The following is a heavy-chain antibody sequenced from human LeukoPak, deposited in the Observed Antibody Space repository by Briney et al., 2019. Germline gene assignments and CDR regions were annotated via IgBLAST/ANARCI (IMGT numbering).Heavy chain of an antibody. V-gene: IGHV5-51*01. D-gene: IGHD3-3*01. Sequence: GESLKISCKGSGYVFTSYWIAWLRQRPGKGLEWMGTIYPADSDARYSPSCQGQVTISADKSIDTAYLQWSSLKASDTAIYYCAKTAPADFWSGSYYFYGMDVWGQGNTVTVSS. CDR1: GYVFTSYW. J-gene: IGHJ6*02. CDR3: AKTAPADFWSGSYYFYGMDV. CDR2: IYPADSDA.